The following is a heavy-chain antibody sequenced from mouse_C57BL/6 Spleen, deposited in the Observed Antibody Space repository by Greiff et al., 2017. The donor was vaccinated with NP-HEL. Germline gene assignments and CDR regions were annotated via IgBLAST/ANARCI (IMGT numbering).Heavy chain of an antibody. Sequence: EVKLMESGGGLVKPGGSLKLSCAASGFTFSAYGMHWVRQAPDTGLEWVAYISSGSSTIYYADTLKGRFTISRYNAKNTLFLQMNSLRSEDTDMYYCARRETMDYWGQGTSVTVSS. V-gene: IGHV5-17*01. CDR1: GFTFSAYG. J-gene: IGHJ4*01. CDR2: ISSGSSTI. CDR3: ARRETMDY.